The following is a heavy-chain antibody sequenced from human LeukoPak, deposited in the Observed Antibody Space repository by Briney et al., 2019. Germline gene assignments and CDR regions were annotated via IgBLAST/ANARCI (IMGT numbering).Heavy chain of an antibody. CDR1: GYTFTSYG. Sequence: GASVKVSCKASGYTFTSYGISWVRQAPGQGLEWMGWISAYNGNTNYAQKLQGRVTITRNTSISTAYMELSSLRSEDTAVYYCARGLIAAAGTEWENYWGQGTLVTVSS. CDR2: ISAYNGNT. V-gene: IGHV1-18*01. CDR3: ARGLIAAAGTEWENY. J-gene: IGHJ4*02. D-gene: IGHD6-13*01.